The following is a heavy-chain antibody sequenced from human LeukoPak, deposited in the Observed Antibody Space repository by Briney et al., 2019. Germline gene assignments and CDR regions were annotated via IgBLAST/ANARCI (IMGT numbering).Heavy chain of an antibody. CDR1: GYTFTGYF. J-gene: IGHJ4*02. D-gene: IGHD6-6*01. Sequence: ASVRVSCKASGYTFTGYFMHWVRQAPGQGLEWMGWINPNSGGTNYAQKFQGRVTMTRDTSISTAYMELSRLRSDDTAVYYCARVSSSGLEEFDYWGQGTLVTVSS. CDR2: INPNSGGT. CDR3: ARVSSSGLEEFDY. V-gene: IGHV1-2*02.